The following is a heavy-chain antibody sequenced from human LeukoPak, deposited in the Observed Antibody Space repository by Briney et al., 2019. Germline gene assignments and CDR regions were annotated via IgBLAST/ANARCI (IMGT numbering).Heavy chain of an antibody. CDR3: ALYCSSANCHDAFDI. J-gene: IGHJ3*02. Sequence: GGSLRLSCAASGFTVSSDYMSWVRQAPGKGLEWAANIDKEGNERSYVASVKGRFTISRDNAKNSLYLQMNSLGAEDTATYYCALYCSSANCHDAFDIWGQGTMVTVSS. CDR1: GFTVSSDY. V-gene: IGHV3-7*03. D-gene: IGHD2-15*01. CDR2: IDKEGNER.